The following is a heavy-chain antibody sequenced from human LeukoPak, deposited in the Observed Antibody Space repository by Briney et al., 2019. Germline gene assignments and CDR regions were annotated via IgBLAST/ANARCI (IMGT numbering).Heavy chain of an antibody. CDR3: ATDEDYGGNASVY. CDR2: FDPEDGET. D-gene: IGHD4-23*01. J-gene: IGHJ4*02. V-gene: IGHV1-24*01. Sequence: ASVKVSCKVSGYTLSELSMHWVRQAPGKGLEWMGGFDPEDGETIYAQKFQGRVTMTEDTSTDTAYMELSSLRSEDTAVYYCATDEDYGGNASVYWGQGTLVTVSS. CDR1: GYTLSELS.